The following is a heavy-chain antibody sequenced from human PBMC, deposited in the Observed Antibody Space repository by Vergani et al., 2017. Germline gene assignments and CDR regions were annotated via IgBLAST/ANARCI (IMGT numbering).Heavy chain of an antibody. CDR3: ARALMVVVPAAIAQDWFDP. D-gene: IGHD2-2*02. V-gene: IGHV4-61*02. CDR1: GGSISSGSYY. Sequence: QVQLQESGPGLVKPSQTLSLTCTVSGGSISSGSYYWSWIRQPAGKGLEWIGRIYTSGSTNYNPSLKSRVTISVETSKNQFSRKLSSVTAADTAVYDCARALMVVVPAAIAQDWFDPWGQGTLVTVSS. CDR2: IYTSGST. J-gene: IGHJ5*02.